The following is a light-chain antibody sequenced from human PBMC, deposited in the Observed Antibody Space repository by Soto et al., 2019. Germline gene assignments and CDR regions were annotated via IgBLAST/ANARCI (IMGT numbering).Light chain of an antibody. Sequence: QPVLTQSSAASASLGSSVKLTCTRSSGHSGYIIAWHLQQPGQAPRYLMRVEVSGIYNKGSGVPDRFSGSSSGADRHLVIANLQSEDEADYFCETWDNDNVVFGGGTKLTVL. CDR3: ETWDNDNVV. CDR1: SGHSGYI. CDR2: VEVSGIY. J-gene: IGLJ2*01. V-gene: IGLV4-60*03.